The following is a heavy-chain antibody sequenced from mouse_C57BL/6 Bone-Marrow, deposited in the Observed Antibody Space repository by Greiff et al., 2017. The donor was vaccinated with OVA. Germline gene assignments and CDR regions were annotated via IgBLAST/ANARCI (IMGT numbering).Heavy chain of an antibody. V-gene: IGHV1-63*01. CDR2: IYPGGGYT. D-gene: IGHD2-3*01. CDR3: ARTGDGYYWYFDV. Sequence: LVESGAELVRPGTSVKMSCKASGYTFTNYWIGWAKQRPGHGLEWIGDIYPGGGYTNYNEKFKGKATLTADKSSSTAYMQFSSLTSEDSAIYYCARTGDGYYWYFDVWGTGTTVTVSS. CDR1: GYTFTNYW. J-gene: IGHJ1*03.